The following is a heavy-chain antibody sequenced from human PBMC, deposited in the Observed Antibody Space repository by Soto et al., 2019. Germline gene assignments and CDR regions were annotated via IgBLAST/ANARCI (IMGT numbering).Heavy chain of an antibody. CDR2: SSNSGDT. V-gene: IGHV4-28*01. D-gene: IGHD4-17*01. CDR1: GYSISSTSW. J-gene: IGHJ5*01. CDR3: ARTSRYYGDYDS. Sequence: QVQLQESGPGLVKPSDTLSLTCAVSGYSISSTSWWGWIRQPPGKGLEWIGYSSNSGDTYYNPSLKSRVTMSVDTSKNQFSLKLSSVTAVDAAVYYCARTSRYYGDYDSWGQGTLVTVSS.